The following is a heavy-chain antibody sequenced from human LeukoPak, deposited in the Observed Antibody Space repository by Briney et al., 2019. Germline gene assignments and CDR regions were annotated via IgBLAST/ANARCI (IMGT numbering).Heavy chain of an antibody. CDR1: GFTFTSYS. D-gene: IGHD3-22*01. V-gene: IGHV3-23*01. Sequence: GGSLRLSCAASGFTFTSYSMNWVRQAPGKGLEWVSAISGSGGSTYYADSVKGRFTISRDNSKNTLYLQMNSLRAEDTAVYYCAKAPLHVPMIEDHWGQGTLVTVSS. J-gene: IGHJ4*02. CDR3: AKAPLHVPMIEDH. CDR2: ISGSGGST.